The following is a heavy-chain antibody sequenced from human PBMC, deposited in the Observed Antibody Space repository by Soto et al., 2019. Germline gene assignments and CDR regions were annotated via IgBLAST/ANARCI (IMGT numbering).Heavy chain of an antibody. V-gene: IGHV3-48*03. D-gene: IGHD3-10*02. Sequence: GFLRLSCAASGFNFRSYEMNWVRPAPGKGLEWVSYISSSGSTIYYADSVKGRFTISRDNAKNSLYLQMNSLRAEDTAVYYCARDHLFAPQDYYYYGMDVWGQGTTVTVSS. CDR3: ARDHLFAPQDYYYYGMDV. CDR2: ISSSGSTI. CDR1: GFNFRSYE. J-gene: IGHJ6*02.